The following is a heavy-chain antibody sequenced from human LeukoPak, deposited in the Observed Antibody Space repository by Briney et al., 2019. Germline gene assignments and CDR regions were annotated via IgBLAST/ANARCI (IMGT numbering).Heavy chain of an antibody. V-gene: IGHV3-64D*06. CDR2: IYSDGSRT. D-gene: IGHD6-19*01. Sequence: GGSLRLSCAASGFTFSSYAMHWVRQAPGKGLEYLSAIYSDGSRTYYADSVKGRFTISRDNSKNTLYFEMSSLRVEDTAVYYCVKSPGSGWPVWGQGTLLTVSS. CDR1: GFTFSSYA. CDR3: VKSPGSGWPV. J-gene: IGHJ4*02.